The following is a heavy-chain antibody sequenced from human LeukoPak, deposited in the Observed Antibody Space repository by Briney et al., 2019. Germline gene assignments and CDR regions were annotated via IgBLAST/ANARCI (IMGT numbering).Heavy chain of an antibody. D-gene: IGHD3-10*01. V-gene: IGHV1-8*01. CDR3: ARYITMVRGGSWFDP. Sequence: ASVKVSCKASGYTFTNSDINWVRQAAGQGLEWMGWMNPDSGNTGYARNFQGRVTMTRNTSISTAYMELSSLRSEDTAVYNCARYITMVRGGSWFDPWGQGTLVTVSS. CDR1: GYTFTNSD. CDR2: MNPDSGNT. J-gene: IGHJ5*02.